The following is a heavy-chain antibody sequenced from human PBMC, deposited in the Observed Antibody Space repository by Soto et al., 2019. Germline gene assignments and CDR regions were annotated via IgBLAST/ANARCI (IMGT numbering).Heavy chain of an antibody. CDR1: GGSISSSSYY. CDR3: RVWDGDASFYYYYGMDV. D-gene: IGHD4-17*01. J-gene: IGHJ6*02. Sequence: QLQLQESGPGLVKPSETLSLTCTVSGGSISSSSYYWGWIRQPPGKGLEWIGSIYYSGSTYYNPCLQSRVTISVDTSQNQFSLKLSSVPAADTAVYYCRVWDGDASFYYYYGMDVWGQGTTVTVSS. CDR2: IYYSGST. V-gene: IGHV4-39*01.